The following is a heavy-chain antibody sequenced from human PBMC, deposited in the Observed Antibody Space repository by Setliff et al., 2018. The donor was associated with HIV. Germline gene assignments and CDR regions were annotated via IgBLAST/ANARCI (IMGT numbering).Heavy chain of an antibody. V-gene: IGHV3-66*02. CDR3: ARVRLYNTALDY. CDR1: GFPVSTYY. D-gene: IGHD3-3*01. CDR2: IYSGGST. J-gene: IGHJ4*02. Sequence: GSLRLSCAASGFPVSTYYMSWVRQAPGKGLEWVSTIYSGGSTYHADSVKGRFTLSRDTSKNTLFLQMNSLRPEDTAVYYCARVRLYNTALDYWGQGTLVTVSS.